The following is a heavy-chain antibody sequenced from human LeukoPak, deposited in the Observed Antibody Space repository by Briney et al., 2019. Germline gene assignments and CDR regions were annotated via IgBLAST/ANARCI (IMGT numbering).Heavy chain of an antibody. CDR2: INPNSGGA. Sequence: ASVKVSCKASGYTFTGYYMHWVRQAPGQGLEWMGWINPNSGGANYAQKFQGRVTMTRDTSISTAYMELSRLRADDTAVYYCARDQGVVVGLDYWGQGTLVTVSS. D-gene: IGHD2-15*01. CDR1: GYTFTGYY. CDR3: ARDQGVVVGLDY. J-gene: IGHJ4*02. V-gene: IGHV1-2*02.